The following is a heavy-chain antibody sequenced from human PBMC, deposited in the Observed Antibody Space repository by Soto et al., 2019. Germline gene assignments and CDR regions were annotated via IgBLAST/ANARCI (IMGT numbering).Heavy chain of an antibody. V-gene: IGHV3-23*01. D-gene: IGHD6-19*01. Sequence: EVRLLESGGGLVQPGGSLRLSCAASGFTFNIYAMNWVRQAPGKGLEWVSSISGGGGTTYYADSMKGRFTISRDNSKNTLFLQMSSLRAEDTAVYYCAKGRGDNSGCRAYDYWGQGTLVTVSS. CDR1: GFTFNIYA. CDR2: ISGGGGTT. J-gene: IGHJ4*02. CDR3: AKGRGDNSGCRAYDY.